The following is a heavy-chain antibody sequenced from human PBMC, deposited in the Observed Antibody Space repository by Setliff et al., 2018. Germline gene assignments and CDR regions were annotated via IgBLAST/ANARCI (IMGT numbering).Heavy chain of an antibody. CDR2: INSDGSST. D-gene: IGHD5-18*01. CDR1: GFTFSSYW. V-gene: IGHV3-74*01. Sequence: HPGGSLRLSCAASGFTFSSYWMHWVRQAPGKGLVWVSRINSDGSSTSYADSVKGRFTSSRDNAKNTLYLQMSSLRAEDTAVYYCAKDRWKVMVNKGDDAFDLWGQGTMGTVS. CDR3: AKDRWKVMVNKGDDAFDL. J-gene: IGHJ3*01.